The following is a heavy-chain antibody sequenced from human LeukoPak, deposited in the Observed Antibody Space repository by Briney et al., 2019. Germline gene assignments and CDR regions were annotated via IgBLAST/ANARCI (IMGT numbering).Heavy chain of an antibody. Sequence: PGGSLRLSCAVSGFTVSNDYMSWVRQAPGKGLEWVSVIYGGGDTYYADSVRGRFTISRDNFENTLFLQMDSLRPEDTAVHYCTRLLPSSHHFFDSWGQGTLVTASS. CDR1: GFTVSNDY. CDR2: IYGGGDT. V-gene: IGHV3-53*01. D-gene: IGHD6-6*01. CDR3: TRLLPSSHHFFDS. J-gene: IGHJ4*02.